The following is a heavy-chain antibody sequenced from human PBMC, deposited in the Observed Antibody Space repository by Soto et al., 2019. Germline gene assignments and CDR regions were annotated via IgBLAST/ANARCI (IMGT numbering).Heavy chain of an antibody. CDR3: ARGDSTDCSNGVCSFFYNHDMDV. V-gene: IGHV1-2*04. CDR1: GYSFTDYR. D-gene: IGHD2-8*01. Sequence: ASVKVSCKVSGYSFTDYRIHWVRQAPGQGLEWLGRINPKSGGTSTAQKFQGWVTMTTDTSISTASMELTRLTSDDTAIYYCARGDSTDCSNGVCSFFYNHDMDVWGQGTTVTVSS. J-gene: IGHJ6*02. CDR2: INPKSGGT.